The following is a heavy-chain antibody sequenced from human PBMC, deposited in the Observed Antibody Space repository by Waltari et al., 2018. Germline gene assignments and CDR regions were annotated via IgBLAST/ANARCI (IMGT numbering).Heavy chain of an antibody. J-gene: IGHJ3*02. Sequence: QVQLQQWGAGLLTPSETLSLTCAVYGGSFSDYYWSWIRQPPGKGLEWIAEINHSGSTNYNPSLKSRVTISVDTSKNQFSLKLNSVTAADTAVYYCARGRLAAGTSGAFDIWGHGTMVTVSS. CDR3: ARGRLAAGTSGAFDI. CDR2: INHSGST. V-gene: IGHV4-34*01. D-gene: IGHD6-13*01. CDR1: GGSFSDYY.